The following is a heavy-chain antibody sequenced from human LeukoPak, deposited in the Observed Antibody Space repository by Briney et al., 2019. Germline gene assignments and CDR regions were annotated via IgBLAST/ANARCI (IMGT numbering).Heavy chain of an antibody. CDR2: INTDGSTT. CDR1: GFTFSNYW. J-gene: IGHJ4*02. Sequence: GGSLGLSCAASGFTFSNYWMRWVRQAPGKGLVWVSRINTDGSTTTYADSVKGRFTISRDNDKNMLYLQMNSLRAEDTAVYYCTRAGGRYSYEHWGQGTLVTVSS. V-gene: IGHV3-74*01. D-gene: IGHD5-18*01. CDR3: TRAGGRYSYEH.